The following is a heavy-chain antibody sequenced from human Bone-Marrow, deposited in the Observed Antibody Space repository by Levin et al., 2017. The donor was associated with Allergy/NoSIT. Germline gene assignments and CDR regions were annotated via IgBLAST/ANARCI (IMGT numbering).Heavy chain of an antibody. CDR3: ARGHFPYYYYGMDV. V-gene: IGHV1-18*01. CDR1: GFTFTTYG. J-gene: IGHJ6*02. CDR2: VSAYSGNT. Sequence: GESLKISCKASGFTFTTYGLTWVRQAPGRGLEWMGWVSAYSGNTNYALNLQDRVTMTTDTATNTAYMELSSLRSDATAIYYCARGHFPYYYYGMDVWGQGTTVVVSS.